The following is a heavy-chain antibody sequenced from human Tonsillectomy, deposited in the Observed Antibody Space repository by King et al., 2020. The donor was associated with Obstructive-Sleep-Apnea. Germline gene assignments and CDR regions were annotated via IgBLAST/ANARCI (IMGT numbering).Heavy chain of an antibody. CDR1: GFTFSSYS. Sequence: VQLVESGGGLVKPGGSLRISCAASGFTFSSYSMNWVRQAPGKGLEWVSSISSSSSYIYYADSVKGRFTISRDNAKNSLYLHMNSLRAEDTAVYYCARDFISDYWGQGTLVTVSS. D-gene: IGHD3-10*01. J-gene: IGHJ4*02. V-gene: IGHV3-21*01. CDR2: ISSSSSYI. CDR3: ARDFISDY.